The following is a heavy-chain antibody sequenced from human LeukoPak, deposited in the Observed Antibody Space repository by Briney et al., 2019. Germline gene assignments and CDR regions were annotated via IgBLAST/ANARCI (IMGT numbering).Heavy chain of an antibody. V-gene: IGHV3-74*01. CDR3: ARGPWEVPLDY. D-gene: IGHD1-26*01. CDR2: INSDGSST. J-gene: IGHJ4*02. Sequence: GGSLRLSCSASGFTFSSYWMHWVRQAQGKGLVWVSRINSDGSSTSYADSVKGRFTISRDNAKNTLYLQMNSLRAEDTSVYYCARGPWEVPLDYWGQGTLVTVSS. CDR1: GFTFSSYW.